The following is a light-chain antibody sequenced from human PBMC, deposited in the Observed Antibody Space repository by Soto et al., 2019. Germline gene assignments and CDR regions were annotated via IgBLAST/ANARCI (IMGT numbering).Light chain of an antibody. CDR1: LTISNY. Sequence: DIKMTQSPSSLSASVGDRVTITCRARLTISNYLAWYQQKPGKIPNLLIYAASTLQAGVPSRFSGSGSGTAFTLTISSLQPEDLAAYYCQEYNSAPRTFGGGNKVEIK. V-gene: IGKV1-27*01. CDR2: AAS. CDR3: QEYNSAPRT. J-gene: IGKJ4*01.